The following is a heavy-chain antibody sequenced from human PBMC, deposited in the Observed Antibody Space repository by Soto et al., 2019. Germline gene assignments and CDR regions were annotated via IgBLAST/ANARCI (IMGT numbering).Heavy chain of an antibody. V-gene: IGHV3-30*18. Sequence: SLRLSCAASGFTFSSYGMHWVRQAPGKGLEWVAVISYDGSNKYYADSVKGRFTISRDNSKNTLYLQMNSLRAEDTAVYYCAKGQSDSSGYYLVWGQGTLVTVSS. J-gene: IGHJ4*02. D-gene: IGHD3-22*01. CDR3: AKGQSDSSGYYLV. CDR1: GFTFSSYG. CDR2: ISYDGSNK.